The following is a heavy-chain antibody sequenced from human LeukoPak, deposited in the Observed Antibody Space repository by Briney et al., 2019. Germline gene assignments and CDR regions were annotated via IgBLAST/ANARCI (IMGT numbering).Heavy chain of an antibody. Sequence: GRSLRLSCAASGFTFDDYAMHWVRQAPGKGLEWVSGISWNSGSIGYADSVKGRFTISRDNAKNSLYLQMNSLRAEDTAVYYCAKYPQVPTLYYFDYWGQGTLVTVSS. J-gene: IGHJ4*02. CDR3: AKYPQVPTLYYFDY. CDR2: ISWNSGSI. V-gene: IGHV3-9*01. CDR1: GFTFDDYA. D-gene: IGHD2-2*01.